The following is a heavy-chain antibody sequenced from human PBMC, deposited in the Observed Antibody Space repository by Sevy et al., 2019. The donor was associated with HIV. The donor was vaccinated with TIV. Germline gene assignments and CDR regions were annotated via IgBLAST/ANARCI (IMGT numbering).Heavy chain of an antibody. J-gene: IGHJ6*02. CDR1: GFTFSSYW. CDR2: IKQDGGEK. CDR3: ARDWECTGGVCYFMDV. V-gene: IGHV3-7*03. D-gene: IGHD2-8*02. Sequence: GGSLRLSCAASGFTFSSYWMSWVRQAPGKGLEGLANIKQDGGEKYYVDSVKGRFTISRDNAKNSLYLQMNSLRAEDTAVYYCARDWECTGGVCYFMDVWGQGTTVTVSS.